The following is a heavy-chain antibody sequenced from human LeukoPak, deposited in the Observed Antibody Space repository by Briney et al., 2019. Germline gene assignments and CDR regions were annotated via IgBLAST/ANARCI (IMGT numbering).Heavy chain of an antibody. Sequence: TSETLSLTCTVSGGSISSYYWSSIRQPPGKGLEWIGYIYTSGSTNYNPSLKSRVTISVDTSKNQFSLKLSSVTAADTAVYYCARHVAARRDDAFDIWGQGTMVTVSS. D-gene: IGHD6-6*01. CDR3: ARHVAARRDDAFDI. J-gene: IGHJ3*02. V-gene: IGHV4-4*09. CDR1: GGSISSYY. CDR2: IYTSGST.